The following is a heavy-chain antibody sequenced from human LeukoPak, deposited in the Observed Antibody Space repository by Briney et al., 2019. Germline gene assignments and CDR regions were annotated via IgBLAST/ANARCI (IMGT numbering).Heavy chain of an antibody. CDR2: MNPNSGNT. CDR3: ARGSGGRYLVDY. Sequence: ASVKVSCKASGYTFTSYDISWVRQATGQGLEWMGWMNPNSGNTGYAQKFQGRVTMTRNTSISTAYMELSSLRSEDTAVYYCARGSGGRYLVDYWGQGTLVTVSS. V-gene: IGHV1-8*01. D-gene: IGHD2-2*01. J-gene: IGHJ4*02. CDR1: GYTFTSYD.